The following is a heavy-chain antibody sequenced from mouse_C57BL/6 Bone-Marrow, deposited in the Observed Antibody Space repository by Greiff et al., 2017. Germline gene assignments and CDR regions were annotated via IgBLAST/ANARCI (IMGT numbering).Heavy chain of an antibody. V-gene: IGHV1-64*01. Sequence: QVQLKQPGAELVKPGASVTLSCKASGYTFTSYWMHWVKQRPGQGLEWIGMIHPNTGSTNYNEKLKSKATLTLDKSSSTAYMQLSSLTSEDSAVYYCARTSSTVVATDWYFDVWGTGTTVTVSS. CDR3: ARTSSTVVATDWYFDV. CDR2: IHPNTGST. CDR1: GYTFTSYW. D-gene: IGHD1-1*01. J-gene: IGHJ1*03.